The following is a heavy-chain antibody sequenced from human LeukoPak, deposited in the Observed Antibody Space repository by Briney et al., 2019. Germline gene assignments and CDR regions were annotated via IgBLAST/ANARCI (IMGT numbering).Heavy chain of an antibody. Sequence: GGSLTLSCAASGFTFSTYAMNWLRLAPGKGLEWVSVISGGGATTYYADSVKGRFTISRDNSKNTLYLQMNSLRAEDTAVYYCAKGSSLTGLYYYYYYYMDVWGKGTTVIVSS. CDR2: ISGGGATT. J-gene: IGHJ6*03. CDR3: AKGSSLTGLYYYYYYYMDV. V-gene: IGHV3-23*01. D-gene: IGHD3-10*01. CDR1: GFTFSTYA.